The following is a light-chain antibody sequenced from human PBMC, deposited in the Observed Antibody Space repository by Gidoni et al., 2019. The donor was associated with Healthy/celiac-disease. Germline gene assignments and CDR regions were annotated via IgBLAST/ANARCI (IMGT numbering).Light chain of an antibody. J-gene: IGKJ1*01. V-gene: IGKV3-20*01. Sequence: EIELTQSPGTLSLSPGERATLYCRSSQSLSGSYLAWSQQKPGQAPRLLNYDASSRATGIPDRFSGSGSGTDFTLTIRILEPEDFAVFYCQQYGTSLGTFGQGTKVEIK. CDR1: QSLSGSY. CDR2: DAS. CDR3: QQYGTSLGT.